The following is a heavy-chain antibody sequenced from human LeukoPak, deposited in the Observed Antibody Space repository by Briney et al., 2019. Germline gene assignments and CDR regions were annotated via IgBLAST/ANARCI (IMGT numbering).Heavy chain of an antibody. CDR2: INHNGSN. CDR3: ARTENYYDSSGHELCYFDY. CDR1: GESFSGYY. V-gene: IGHV4-34*01. J-gene: IGHJ4*02. Sequence: SETLSLTCAVYGESFSGYYWRWIRHPPGKGLECIGEINHNGSNNYNPSLKSRVTISVDTSKNQFSLKLSSVTAADTAVYYCARTENYYDSSGHELCYFDYWGQGTLVTVSS. D-gene: IGHD3-22*01.